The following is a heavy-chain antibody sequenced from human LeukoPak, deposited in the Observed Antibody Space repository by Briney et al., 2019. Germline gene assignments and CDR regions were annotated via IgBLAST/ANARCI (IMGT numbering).Heavy chain of an antibody. D-gene: IGHD6-6*01. CDR3: ARGLYSSYDY. Sequence: GGSLRLSCAASGFTFSSYSMNWVRQAPGKGLEWVSLITPSSSDRYYADSVQGRFTISRDNAKNSLYLQMNSLRAEDTAVYYCARGLYSSYDYWGQGTLVTVSS. CDR2: ITPSSSDR. V-gene: IGHV3-21*04. CDR1: GFTFSSYS. J-gene: IGHJ4*02.